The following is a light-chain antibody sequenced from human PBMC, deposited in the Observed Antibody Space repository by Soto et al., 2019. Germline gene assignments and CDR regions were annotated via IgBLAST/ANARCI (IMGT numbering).Light chain of an antibody. J-gene: IGKJ1*01. CDR3: QQYYNYST. Sequence: DVQMTQYPSSLAASVGAMVTITFRASQSIKTWVAWYQRKPGKAPDLLIYDASRLAGGVPSRFSGSESGTEFTLTIGSLQPDDFATYFCQQYYNYSTFGQGTKV. CDR2: DAS. CDR1: QSIKTW. V-gene: IGKV1-5*01.